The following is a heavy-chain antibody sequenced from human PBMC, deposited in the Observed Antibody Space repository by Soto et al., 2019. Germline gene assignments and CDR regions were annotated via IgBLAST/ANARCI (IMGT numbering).Heavy chain of an antibody. J-gene: IGHJ3*02. CDR1: GYTFTSYA. Sequence: QVQLVQSGAEVKKPGASVKVSCKASGYTFTSYAMHWVRQAPGQRLEWMGWINAGNGNTKYSQKFQGRVTITRDTSASTAYMELSSLRSEDTAVYDCARDRVVFKGDAFDIWGQGTMVTVSS. D-gene: IGHD2-2*01. V-gene: IGHV1-3*01. CDR3: ARDRVVFKGDAFDI. CDR2: INAGNGNT.